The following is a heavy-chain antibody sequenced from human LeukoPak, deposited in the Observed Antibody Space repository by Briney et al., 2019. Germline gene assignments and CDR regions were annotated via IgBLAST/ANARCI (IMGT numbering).Heavy chain of an antibody. CDR2: IIPILGIA. Sequence: SVKVSCKASGGTFSSYAISWVRQAPGQGLEWMGRIIPILGIANYAQKFQGRVTITADKSTSTAYMELSSLRSGDTAVYYCARVPPPSGGLDYWGQGTLVTVSS. D-gene: IGHD6-19*01. V-gene: IGHV1-69*04. CDR3: ARVPPPSGGLDY. J-gene: IGHJ4*02. CDR1: GGTFSSYA.